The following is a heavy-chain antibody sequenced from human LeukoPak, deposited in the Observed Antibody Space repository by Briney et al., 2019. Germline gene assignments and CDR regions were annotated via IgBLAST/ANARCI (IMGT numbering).Heavy chain of an antibody. Sequence: ASVKVSCKPSGYTFTSYGISWVRQAPGQGLEWVGWISACNGHTNYAQKLQGRVTMNTDTSTSTAYMELRSLRSDDTAVYYCARDRYLEREYNWFDPWGQGTLVTVSS. CDR3: ARDRYLEREYNWFDP. V-gene: IGHV1-18*01. D-gene: IGHD1-20*01. CDR2: ISACNGHT. J-gene: IGHJ5*02. CDR1: GYTFTSYG.